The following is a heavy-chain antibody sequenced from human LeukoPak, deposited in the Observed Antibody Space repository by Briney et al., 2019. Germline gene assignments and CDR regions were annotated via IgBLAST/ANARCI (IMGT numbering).Heavy chain of an antibody. CDR1: GFTFSSYA. CDR2: ISYDGSNK. D-gene: IGHD3-22*01. J-gene: IGHJ6*02. CDR3: AREMVTMIVVVRTSYGMDV. Sequence: GGSLRLSCAASGFTFSSYAMHWVRQAPGKGLEWVAVISYDGSNKYYADSVKSRFTISRDNSKNTLYLQMNSLRAEDTAVYYCAREMVTMIVVVRTSYGMDVWGQGTTVTVSS. V-gene: IGHV3-30-3*01.